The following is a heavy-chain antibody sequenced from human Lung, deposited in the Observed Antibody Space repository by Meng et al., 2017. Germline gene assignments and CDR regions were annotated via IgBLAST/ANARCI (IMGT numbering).Heavy chain of an antibody. Sequence: EVGLVGQGVGLFATGASLGLSCASCRFTFSTQWMPWVRRAPGKGLEWVSCITGDGSSTIYADAVQGRFTMSRNNAKNTLSLQMNSLRAEDTAVYYCARGGVTTDDWGQGTLVTVSS. V-gene: IGHV3-74*01. CDR2: ITGDGSST. J-gene: IGHJ4*02. CDR3: ARGGVTTDD. CDR1: RFTFSTQW. D-gene: IGHD4-17*01.